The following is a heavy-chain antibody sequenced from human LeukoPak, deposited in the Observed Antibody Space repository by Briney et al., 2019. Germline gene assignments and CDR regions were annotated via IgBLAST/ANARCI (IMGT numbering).Heavy chain of an antibody. J-gene: IGHJ4*02. V-gene: IGHV3-74*01. Sequence: GGSLRLSCAASGFTFSSYWMHWVRQAPGKGLVWVSRINTDGSSTNYADSVKGRFTISRDNAKNTLYLQMNSLRAEDTAVYYCASTRRDGYNYWAYWGQGTLVTVPS. CDR1: GFTFSSYW. D-gene: IGHD5-24*01. CDR3: ASTRRDGYNYWAY. CDR2: INTDGSST.